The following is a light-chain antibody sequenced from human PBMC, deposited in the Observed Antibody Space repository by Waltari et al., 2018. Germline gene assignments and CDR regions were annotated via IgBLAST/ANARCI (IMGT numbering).Light chain of an antibody. J-gene: IGLJ2*01. CDR3: QVWDGTTDHPYVV. V-gene: IGLV3-21*02. CDR2: DES. Sequence: SYVLTQPPSVSVAPGQTARITCGGSNIGNRGVYWYQQQPGQAPLLVIYDESDRPSGVPDRFSCSKSGTTATLTISGVEAGDEAEYYCQVWDGTTDHPYVVFGGGTKLTVL. CDR1: NIGNRG.